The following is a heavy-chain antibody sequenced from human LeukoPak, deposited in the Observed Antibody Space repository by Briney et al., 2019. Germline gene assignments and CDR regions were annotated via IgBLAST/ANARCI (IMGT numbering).Heavy chain of an antibody. J-gene: IGHJ6*03. D-gene: IGHD2-2*01. Sequence: GASVKVSCKASGYTFTSYDINWVRQATGQGLEWMGWMNPNSGNTGYAQKFQGRVTMTRNTSISTAYMELSSLRSEDTAVYYCARTSASTALHYYYYMDVWGKGTTVTVSS. V-gene: IGHV1-8*01. CDR1: GYTFTSYD. CDR3: ARTSASTALHYYYYMDV. CDR2: MNPNSGNT.